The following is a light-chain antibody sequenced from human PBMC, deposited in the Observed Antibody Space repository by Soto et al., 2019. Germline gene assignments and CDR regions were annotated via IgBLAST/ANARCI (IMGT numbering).Light chain of an antibody. CDR2: EGS. CDR3: FSYAGSKV. CDR1: SSDVGSYNL. Sequence: QSALTQPASVSGSPGQSITISCTGTSSDVGSYNLVSWYQQHPGKAPKLMIYEGSKRPSGVSNRFSGSKSGNTASLTISGLQAEDEADYLCFSYAGSKVFGGGTKLTVL. J-gene: IGLJ2*01. V-gene: IGLV2-23*01.